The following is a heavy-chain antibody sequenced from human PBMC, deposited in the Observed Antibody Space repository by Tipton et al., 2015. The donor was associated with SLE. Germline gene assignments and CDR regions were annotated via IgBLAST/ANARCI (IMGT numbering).Heavy chain of an antibody. CDR1: GGSFSGYY. D-gene: IGHD2-2*01. J-gene: IGHJ4*01. V-gene: IGHV4-34*01. CDR2: INHSGST. CDR3: ARGREVPWGYYFDY. Sequence: NLSLTCAVYGGSFSGYYLSWNRQPQGKGMEWIGEINHSGSTTYNPSLKSRVTISVDTSKNQFSLKLSSVTDADTAVYYCARGREVPWGYYFDYWGQGTLVTVSS.